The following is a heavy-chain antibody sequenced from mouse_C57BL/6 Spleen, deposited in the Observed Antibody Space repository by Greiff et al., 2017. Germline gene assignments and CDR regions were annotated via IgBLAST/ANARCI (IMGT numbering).Heavy chain of an antibody. CDR3: ANSFYDYDGGYYAMDY. Sequence: EVQLQQSGPVLVKPGASVKMSCKASGYTFTDYYMNWVKQSHGKSLEWIGVINPYNGGTSYNQKFKGKATLTVDKSSSTAYMELNSLTSEDSAVYYCANSFYDYDGGYYAMDYWGQGTSVTVSS. J-gene: IGHJ4*01. CDR2: INPYNGGT. D-gene: IGHD2-4*01. V-gene: IGHV1-19*01. CDR1: GYTFTDYY.